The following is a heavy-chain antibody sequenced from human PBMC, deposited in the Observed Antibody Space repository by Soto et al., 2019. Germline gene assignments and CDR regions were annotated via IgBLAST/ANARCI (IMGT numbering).Heavy chain of an antibody. D-gene: IGHD3-3*01. CDR2: IVVGSGNT. V-gene: IGHV1-58*01. CDR1: GFTFTSSA. CDR3: AYDPPTHGWFDP. J-gene: IGHJ5*02. Sequence: GASVKVSCKASGFTFTSSAVQWGRQARGQRLEWIGWIVVGSGNTNYAQKFQERVTITRDMSTSTAYMELSSLRSEDTAVYYCAYDPPTHGWFDPWGQGTLVTVSS.